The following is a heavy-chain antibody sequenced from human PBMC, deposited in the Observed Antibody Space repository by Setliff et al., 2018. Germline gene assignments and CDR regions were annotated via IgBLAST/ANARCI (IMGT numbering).Heavy chain of an antibody. J-gene: IGHJ3*02. CDR2: INFDGSDT. CDR3: IRDWGEAGSTNAFDI. Sequence: PGGSLRLSCEASGLTLSHYWMHWVRQGPGKGLVWVSYINFDGSDTNYADSVKGRFTISRDNAKNTVYLQMNRLRAEDTAVYYCIRDWGEAGSTNAFDIWGQGTVVTVSS. V-gene: IGHV3-74*01. D-gene: IGHD1-26*01. CDR1: GLTLSHYW.